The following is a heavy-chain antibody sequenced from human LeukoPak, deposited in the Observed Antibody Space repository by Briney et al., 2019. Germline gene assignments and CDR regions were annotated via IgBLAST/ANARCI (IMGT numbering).Heavy chain of an antibody. V-gene: IGHV3-64*01. CDR2: ISINGGST. CDR3: ASLAVAGKGDHY. Sequence: PGGSLRLSRAASGVTFSSDAMHGGRRAPGRGLECGSAISINGGSTYYANSVKGRFTISRDNSKNTLYLQMGSLRAEHMAVHYCASLAVAGKGDHYWGQGTLVTVPS. CDR1: GVTFSSDA. J-gene: IGHJ4*02. D-gene: IGHD6-13*01.